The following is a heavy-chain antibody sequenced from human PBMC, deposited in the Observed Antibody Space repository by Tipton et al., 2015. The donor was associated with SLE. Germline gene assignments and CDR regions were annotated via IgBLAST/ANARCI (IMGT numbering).Heavy chain of an antibody. CDR3: ATLVGDYESGDYGMDV. Sequence: GLVKPSETLSLTCTVSGGSISSSSYYWGWIRQPPGKGLEWIGSIYYGGSTYYNPSLKSRVTISVDTSKNQFSLKLSSVTAADTAVYYCATLVGDYESGDYGMDVWGQGTSVTVSS. V-gene: IGHV4-39*07. D-gene: IGHD4-17*01. CDR2: IYYGGST. J-gene: IGHJ6*02. CDR1: GGSISSSSYY.